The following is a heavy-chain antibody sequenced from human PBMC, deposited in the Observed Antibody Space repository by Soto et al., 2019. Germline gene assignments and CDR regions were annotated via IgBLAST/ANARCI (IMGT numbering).Heavy chain of an antibody. V-gene: IGHV4-4*02. D-gene: IGHD1-26*01. CDR1: GGSISSSNW. Sequence: SETLSLTCAVSGGSISSSNWWSWVRQPPGKGLEWIGEIYHSGSTNYNPSLKSRVTISVDKSKNQFSLKLSPVAAADTAVYYCARDGVGSYYENWFDPWGQGTLVTVSS. CDR3: ARDGVGSYYENWFDP. CDR2: IYHSGST. J-gene: IGHJ5*02.